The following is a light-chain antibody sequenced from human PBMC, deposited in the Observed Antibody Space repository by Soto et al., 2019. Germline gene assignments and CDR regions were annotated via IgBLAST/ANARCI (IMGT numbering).Light chain of an antibody. CDR1: QGVRSD. CDR2: GAS. V-gene: IGKV3-15*01. J-gene: IGKJ4*01. CDR3: QQYSKWPLN. Sequence: EIAMTQSPDTLCVSPGDRATLSCRASQGVRSDLAWYQQKAGQSPRLLIYGASTRAAETPARFSGSGSETEFTLTISSLQSEDFAVSYCQQYSKWPLNSGGGTMV.